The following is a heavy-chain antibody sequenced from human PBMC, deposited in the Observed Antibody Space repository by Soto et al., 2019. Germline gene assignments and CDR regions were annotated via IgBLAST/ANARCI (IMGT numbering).Heavy chain of an antibody. Sequence: PGGSLRLSCAASGFTFDDYAMHWVRQAPGKGLEWVSGISWNSGSIGYADSVKGRFTISRDNAKNSLYLQMNSLRAEDTALYYCAKTQRYLGCCSSTSCYAGEFDYWGQGTLVTVSS. J-gene: IGHJ4*02. V-gene: IGHV3-9*01. CDR2: ISWNSGSI. D-gene: IGHD2-2*01. CDR1: GFTFDDYA. CDR3: AKTQRYLGCCSSTSCYAGEFDY.